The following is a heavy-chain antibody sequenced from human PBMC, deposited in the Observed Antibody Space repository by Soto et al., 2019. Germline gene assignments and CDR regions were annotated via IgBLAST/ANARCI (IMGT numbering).Heavy chain of an antibody. V-gene: IGHV3-30*02. CDR1: GFTSTYF. Sequence: HPGGSLRLSCVAAGFTSTYFMHWVRQAPGKGLEWVALIRYDGGDIKYVDSVKGRFTISRDNAKNSLYLQMNSLRAEDTAVYYCARAKTAAGTLYYYYGMDVWGQGTTVTVSS. J-gene: IGHJ6*02. CDR3: ARAKTAAGTLYYYYGMDV. D-gene: IGHD6-13*01. CDR2: IRYDGGDI.